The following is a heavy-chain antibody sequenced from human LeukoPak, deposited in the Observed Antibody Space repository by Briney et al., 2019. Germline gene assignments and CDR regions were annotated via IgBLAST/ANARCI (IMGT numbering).Heavy chain of an antibody. V-gene: IGHV4-34*01. CDR3: ARAYSSSWYFNWFDP. CDR2: IYNSGST. Sequence: SETLSLTCAVYGGSFSGYFWGWIRQPPGKGLEWIGTIYNSGSTYYNASLESRVTISVDTSKNQFSLKLSSVTAADTAVYYCARAYSSSWYFNWFDPWGQGTLVTVSS. J-gene: IGHJ5*02. D-gene: IGHD6-13*01. CDR1: GGSFSGYF.